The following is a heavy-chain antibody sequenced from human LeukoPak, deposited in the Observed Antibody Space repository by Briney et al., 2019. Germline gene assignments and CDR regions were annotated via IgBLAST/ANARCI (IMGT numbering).Heavy chain of an antibody. CDR1: GGSISSSSYY. V-gene: IGHV4-39*01. CDR2: IYYSRST. D-gene: IGHD3-10*01. Sequence: SETLSLTCTVSGGSISSSSYYWGWIRQPPGKGLEWIGSIYYSRSTYYNPSLKSRVTISVDTSKNQFSLKLSSVTAADTAVYYCVGSGSYYYGMDVWGQGTTVTVSS. J-gene: IGHJ6*02. CDR3: VGSGSYYYGMDV.